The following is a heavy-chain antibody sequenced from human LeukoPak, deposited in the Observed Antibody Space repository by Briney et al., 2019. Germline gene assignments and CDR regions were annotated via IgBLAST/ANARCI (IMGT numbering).Heavy chain of an antibody. J-gene: IGHJ4*02. CDR3: AKGYGSGSSPLGY. V-gene: IGHV3-9*01. CDR2: ISWNSGSI. CDR1: GFTFDDYA. Sequence: GGSLRLSCAASGFTFDDYAMHWVRQAPGKGLEWASGISWNSGSIGYADSVKGRFTISRDNAKNSLYLQMNSLRAEDTALYYCAKGYGSGSSPLGYWGQGTLVTVSS. D-gene: IGHD3-10*01.